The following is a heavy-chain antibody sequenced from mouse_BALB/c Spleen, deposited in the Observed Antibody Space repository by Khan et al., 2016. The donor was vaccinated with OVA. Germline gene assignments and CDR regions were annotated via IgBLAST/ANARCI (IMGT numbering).Heavy chain of an antibody. J-gene: IGHJ2*01. V-gene: IGHV3-2*02. CDR2: ISYSDFT. Sequence: EVQLQESGPGLVKPSQSLSLTCTVTGYSITSGYAWNWIRQFPGNKLEWMGYISYSDFTNYNPSLKSRISITRDTSKNQFFLQLSSVTTEDTATYYCARSNYYGSYCDYWGQGATLTVSS. CDR1: GYSITSGYA. CDR3: ARSNYYGSYCDY. D-gene: IGHD1-1*01.